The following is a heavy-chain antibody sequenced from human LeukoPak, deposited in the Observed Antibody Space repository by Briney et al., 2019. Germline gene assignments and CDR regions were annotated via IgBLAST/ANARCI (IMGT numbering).Heavy chain of an antibody. J-gene: IGHJ3*02. V-gene: IGHV5-51*01. CDR3: ARLGQDYGGNPGSDAFDI. CDR1: GYSFTSYW. Sequence: GESLKISCKGSGYSFTSYWIGWVRQMPGKGLEWMGIIYPGDSDTRYSPSFQGQVTISADKSISTAYLQWSSLKASDTAMYYCARLGQDYGGNPGSDAFDIWGQGTMVTVSS. D-gene: IGHD4-23*01. CDR2: IYPGDSDT.